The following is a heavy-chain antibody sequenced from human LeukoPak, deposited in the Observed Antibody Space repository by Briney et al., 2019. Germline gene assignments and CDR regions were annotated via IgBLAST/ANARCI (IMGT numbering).Heavy chain of an antibody. CDR1: GYSFTSYW. CDR3: ARQTAMGRSGDY. J-gene: IGHJ4*02. CDR2: IDPSDSET. V-gene: IGHV5-51*01. D-gene: IGHD5-18*01. Sequence: GESLKISCKASGYSFTSYWIGWVRQMPGKGLEWMGIIDPSDSETRYTPSFQGQVTISVDKSLTTADLQWNSLKASDTAMYYCARQTAMGRSGDYWGQGTLVTVAS.